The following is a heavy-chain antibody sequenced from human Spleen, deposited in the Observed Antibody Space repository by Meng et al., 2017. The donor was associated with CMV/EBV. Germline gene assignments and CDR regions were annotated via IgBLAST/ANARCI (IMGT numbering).Heavy chain of an antibody. V-gene: IGHV3-53*01. CDR1: GFTFSSYA. CDR3: ASTTKWLAFET. CDR2: IYSGDNT. D-gene: IGHD3-22*01. J-gene: IGHJ4*02. Sequence: LSCAASGFTFSSYAVSWVRQAPGKGLEWVSVIYSGDNTEYADSVKGRFTISRDNSKNTMYLQMNSPRAEDTAVYYCASTTKWLAFETWGQGTLVTVSS.